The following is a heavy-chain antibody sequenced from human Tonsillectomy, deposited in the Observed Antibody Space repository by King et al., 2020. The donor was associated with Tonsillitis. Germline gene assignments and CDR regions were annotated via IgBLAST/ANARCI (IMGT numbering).Heavy chain of an antibody. Sequence: QLVQSGAEVKKPGASVKVSCKASGYTFTGYYMHWVRQAPGQGLEWMGWINPNNGGINYAQKFQGRVTMTRDTSISTAYMELSRLRSDDTAVYYCASGLRDYDSSAKGAFDIWGQGTMVTVSS. J-gene: IGHJ3*02. D-gene: IGHD3-22*01. CDR1: GYTFTGYY. CDR3: ASGLRDYDSSAKGAFDI. CDR2: INPNNGGI. V-gene: IGHV1-2*02.